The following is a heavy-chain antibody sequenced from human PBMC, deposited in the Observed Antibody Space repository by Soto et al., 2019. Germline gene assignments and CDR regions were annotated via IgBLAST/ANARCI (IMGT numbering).Heavy chain of an antibody. J-gene: IGHJ4*02. CDR2: ISAYNGNT. CDR1: GYTFTSYG. V-gene: IGHV1-18*01. CDR3: GRDLAVAGSYFDY. Sequence: ASVKVSCKASGYTFTSYGISWVRRAPGQGPEWMGWISAYNGNTNYAQKLQGRVTMTTDTSTSTAYMELRSLRSDDTAVYYCGRDLAVAGSYFDYWGQGTLVTVSS. D-gene: IGHD6-19*01.